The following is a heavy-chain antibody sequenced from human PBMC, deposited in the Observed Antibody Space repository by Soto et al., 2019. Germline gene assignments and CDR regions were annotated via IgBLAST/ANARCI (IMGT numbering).Heavy chain of an antibody. CDR1: GFTFSSYA. J-gene: IGHJ6*02. CDR3: VKDLSVGLFQYYYGMDV. D-gene: IGHD2-21*01. V-gene: IGHV3-64D*08. Sequence: PGGSLRLSCSASGFTFSSYAMHWVRQAPGKGLEYVSAISSNGGSTYYADSVKGRFTISRDNSKNTLYLQMSSLRAEDTAVYYCVKDLSVGLFQYYYGMDVWGQGTTVTVSS. CDR2: ISSNGGST.